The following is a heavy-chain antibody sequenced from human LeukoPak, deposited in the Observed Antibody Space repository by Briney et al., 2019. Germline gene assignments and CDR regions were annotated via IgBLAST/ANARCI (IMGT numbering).Heavy chain of an antibody. Sequence: GGSLRLSCAASGFTFSSYRMYWVRQAPGKGLVWVSRINSDGSSTSYADSVKGRFTMARDNAKNSLYLQVNSLRAEDTAVYYCARGGDFSSSWYVSYYWGQGTLVTVSS. CDR3: ARGGDFSSSWYVSYY. V-gene: IGHV3-74*01. J-gene: IGHJ4*02. CDR2: INSDGSST. CDR1: GFTFSSYR. D-gene: IGHD6-13*01.